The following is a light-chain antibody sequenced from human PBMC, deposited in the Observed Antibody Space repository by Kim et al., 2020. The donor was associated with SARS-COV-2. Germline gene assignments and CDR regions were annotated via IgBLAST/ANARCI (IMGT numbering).Light chain of an antibody. CDR1: QDIGSG. Sequence: EIVMTQSPATLSVSPGERATLSCRASQDIGSGLSWYQQKPGQAPRVLICGASTRAAGIPARFSGSGSGTEFTLTIISLQSDDFAIYYCQQYGYWRAFGQGTRLEIK. CDR3: QQYGYWRA. J-gene: IGKJ5*01. CDR2: GAS. V-gene: IGKV3-15*01.